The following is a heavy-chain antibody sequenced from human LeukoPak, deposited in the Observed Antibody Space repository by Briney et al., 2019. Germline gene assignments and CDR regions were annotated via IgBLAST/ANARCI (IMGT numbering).Heavy chain of an antibody. CDR3: ARVGWDDYGDYNDY. V-gene: IGHV4-59*01. D-gene: IGHD4-17*01. Sequence: PSETLSLTCAVSGGSISSYYWSWIRHPPGKGLEGVGYIYYSGSTNYNPSRKRPVTLSVDTPKKQFSLKLSSVTAADTGVYYCARVGWDDYGDYNDYWGEKTLVTVSS. CDR2: IYYSGST. CDR1: GGSISSYY. J-gene: IGHJ4*02.